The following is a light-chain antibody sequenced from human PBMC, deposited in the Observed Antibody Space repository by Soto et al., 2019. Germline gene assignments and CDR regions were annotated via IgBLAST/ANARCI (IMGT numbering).Light chain of an antibody. J-gene: IGLJ2*01. Sequence: QSALTQPASVSGSPGQSITISCTGSSSDVGGYKYVSWYQQHPGKAPKLMIYEVSNRPSGISNRFSGSKSGNTASLTLSGLQAEDEDDYYCSSYTSSSTLVFGGGTKLTVL. CDR2: EVS. CDR1: SSDVGGYKY. CDR3: SSYTSSSTLV. V-gene: IGLV2-14*01.